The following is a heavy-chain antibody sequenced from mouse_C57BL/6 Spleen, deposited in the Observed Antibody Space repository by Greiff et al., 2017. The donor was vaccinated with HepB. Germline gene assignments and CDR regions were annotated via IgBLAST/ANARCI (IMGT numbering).Heavy chain of an antibody. D-gene: IGHD1-1*01. J-gene: IGHJ1*03. CDR1: GYTFTDYY. V-gene: IGHV1-26*01. Sequence: EVQLQQSGPELVKPGASVKISCKASGYTFTDYYMNWVKQSHGKSLEWIGDINPNNGGTSYNQKFKGKATLTVDKSSSTAYMELRSLTSEDSAVYYCGTVVADWYFDVWGTGTTVTVSS. CDR3: GTVVADWYFDV. CDR2: INPNNGGT.